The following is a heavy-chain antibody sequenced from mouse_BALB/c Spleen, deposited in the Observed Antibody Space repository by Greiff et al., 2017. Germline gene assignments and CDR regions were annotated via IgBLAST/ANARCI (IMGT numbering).Heavy chain of an antibody. Sequence: EVQRVESGGGLVKPGGSLKLSCAASGFTFSDYYMYWVRQTPEKRLEWVATISDGGSYTYYPDSVKGRFTISRDNAKNNLYLQMSSLKSEDTAMYYCARDYYYDYDGFAYWGQGTLVTVSA. CDR1: GFTFSDYY. CDR2: ISDGGSYT. CDR3: ARDYYYDYDGFAY. D-gene: IGHD2-4*01. V-gene: IGHV5-4*02. J-gene: IGHJ3*01.